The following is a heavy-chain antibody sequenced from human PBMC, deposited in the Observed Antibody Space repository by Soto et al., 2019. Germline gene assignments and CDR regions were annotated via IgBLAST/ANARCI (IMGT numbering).Heavy chain of an antibody. Sequence: GGSLRLSLLSLQFSFCSYVNYWVAQAPGQGLEWVSALNPSGTITYYADSVKGRFTISRDNSKNTVYLEMNSLRGEDTAVYFCARLAVRLSYSGIDFWGQGATVTVSS. CDR3: ARLAVRLSYSGIDF. CDR1: QFSFCSYV. CDR2: LNPSGTIT. D-gene: IGHD6-6*01. V-gene: IGHV3-23*01. J-gene: IGHJ6*02.